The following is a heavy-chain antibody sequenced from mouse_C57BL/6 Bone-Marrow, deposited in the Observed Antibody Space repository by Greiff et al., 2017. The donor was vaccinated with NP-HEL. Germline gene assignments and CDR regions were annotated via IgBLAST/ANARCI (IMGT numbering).Heavy chain of an antibody. D-gene: IGHD2-1*01. CDR2: IYPGSGNT. CDR3: ARGVDYGKGWYFDV. Sequence: QVQLQQSGPELVKPGASVKISCKASGYSFTSYYIHWVKQRPGQGLEWIGWIYPGSGNTKYNEKFKGKATLTADTSSSTAYMQLSSLTSEDSAVYYCARGVDYGKGWYFDVWGTGTTVTGSS. CDR1: GYSFTSYY. V-gene: IGHV1-66*01. J-gene: IGHJ1*03.